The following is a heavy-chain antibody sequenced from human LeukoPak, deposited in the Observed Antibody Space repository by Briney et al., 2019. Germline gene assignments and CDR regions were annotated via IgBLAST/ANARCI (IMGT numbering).Heavy chain of an antibody. V-gene: IGHV3-23*01. CDR3: ARDLTYYDMGFDP. Sequence: GGSLRLSCAASGFTFSSYAMSWVRQAPGKGLEWVSAISGSGGSTYYADSVKGRFTISRDNAKNSVYLQMNSLRAEDTAVYYCARDLTYYDMGFDPWGQGTLVTVSS. CDR1: GFTFSSYA. D-gene: IGHD3-9*01. CDR2: ISGSGGST. J-gene: IGHJ5*02.